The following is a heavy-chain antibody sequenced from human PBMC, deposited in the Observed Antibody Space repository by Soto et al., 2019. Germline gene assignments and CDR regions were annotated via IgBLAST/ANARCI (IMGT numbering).Heavy chain of an antibody. Sequence: PWGSLRLCCSVSGFRFIDYAMHWVRQAPGKGLEYVSSISSNGGPTYYADSVKGRFTISRDNSKNTLSLQMSSLRAEDTAVYYCVKDRYVDYWGQGTLVTVSS. V-gene: IGHV3-64D*06. CDR3: VKDRYVDY. CDR2: ISSNGGPT. J-gene: IGHJ4*02. CDR1: GFRFIDYA.